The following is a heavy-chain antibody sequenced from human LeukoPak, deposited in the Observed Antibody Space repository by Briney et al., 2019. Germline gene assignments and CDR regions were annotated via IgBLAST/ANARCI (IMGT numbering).Heavy chain of an antibody. J-gene: IGHJ4*02. CDR1: GGSISSSSYH. D-gene: IGHD5-18*01. CDR3: ARHRSGAYSYGVLDY. Sequence: SETLSLTCTVSGGSISSSSYHWGWIRHPPGKGLEWMGSIYYSGNTYYNPSIKSRVPISVGPSKNQFSLKLSSVTAADTAVYYCARHRSGAYSYGVLDYWGQGTLVTVSS. CDR2: IYYSGNT. V-gene: IGHV4-39*01.